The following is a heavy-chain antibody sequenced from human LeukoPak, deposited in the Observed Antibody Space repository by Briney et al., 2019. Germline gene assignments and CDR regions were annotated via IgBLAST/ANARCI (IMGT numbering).Heavy chain of an antibody. V-gene: IGHV4-39*01. J-gene: IGHJ4*02. CDR1: GGSISSSSYY. CDR3: ARLPNATGSYSVFDY. Sequence: SETLSLTCTVSGGSISSSSYYWGWVRQPPGKGREWIGSIYFSRTTYYNPFLNSRVTISVNTSQNQFSLKPRTVTPTNTADYYIARLPNATGSYSVFDYCGQGTLVRVSS. CDR2: IYFSRTT. D-gene: IGHD3-10*01.